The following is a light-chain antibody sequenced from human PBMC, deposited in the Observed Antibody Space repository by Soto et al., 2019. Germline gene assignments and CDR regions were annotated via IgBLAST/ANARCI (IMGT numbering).Light chain of an antibody. CDR2: AAS. CDR3: QQSYTTPRT. CDR1: QSISTF. V-gene: IGKV1-39*01. J-gene: IGKJ1*01. Sequence: DIPMTQSPSSLSASAGDRVSVTCRASQSISTFLNWYQQRPGEAPKLLIYAASSLQSGVPSRFSGSGSGADFTLTIGSLQPEDFATYYCQQSYTTPRTFGQGTKVEVK.